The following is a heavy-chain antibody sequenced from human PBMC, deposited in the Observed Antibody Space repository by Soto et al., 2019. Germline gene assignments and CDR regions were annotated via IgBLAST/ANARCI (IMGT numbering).Heavy chain of an antibody. CDR2: IYYSGST. D-gene: IGHD2-2*01. V-gene: IGHV4-31*03. CDR1: GGSISSGGYY. J-gene: IGHJ6*02. CDR3: ASAVPAATYYYYYGMDV. Sequence: PSETLSLTCTVSGGSISSGGYYWSWIRQHPGKGLEWIGYIYYSGSTYYNPSLKSRVTIPVDTSKNQFSLKLSSVTAADTAVYYCASAVPAATYYYYYGMDVWGQGTTVTVSS.